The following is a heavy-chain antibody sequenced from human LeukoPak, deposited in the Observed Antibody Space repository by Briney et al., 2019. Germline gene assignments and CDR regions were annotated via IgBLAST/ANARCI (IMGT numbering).Heavy chain of an antibody. D-gene: IGHD3-9*01. V-gene: IGHV4-38-2*01. CDR2: IYHSGST. Sequence: SETLSLTCAVSGYSISSGYYWGWIRQPPGKGLEWIGSIYHSGSTYYNPSLKIRVTISVDTSKNQFSLKLSSVTAADTAVCYCARGYDILTGFRLDYWGQGTLVTVSS. CDR3: ARGYDILTGFRLDY. CDR1: GYSISSGYY. J-gene: IGHJ4*02.